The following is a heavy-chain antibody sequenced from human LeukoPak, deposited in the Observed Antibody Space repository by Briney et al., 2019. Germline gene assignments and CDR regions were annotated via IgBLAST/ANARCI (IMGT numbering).Heavy chain of an antibody. Sequence: ASVKVSCKASGYTFTGYYMHWVRQAPGQGLEWMGWINPNSGGTNYAQKFQGWVTMTRDTSISTAYMELSRLRSDDTAVYYCARGGITGTTRGPTRLNDAFDIWGQGTMVTVSS. D-gene: IGHD1-20*01. CDR1: GYTFTGYY. V-gene: IGHV1-2*04. J-gene: IGHJ3*02. CDR2: INPNSGGT. CDR3: ARGGITGTTRGPTRLNDAFDI.